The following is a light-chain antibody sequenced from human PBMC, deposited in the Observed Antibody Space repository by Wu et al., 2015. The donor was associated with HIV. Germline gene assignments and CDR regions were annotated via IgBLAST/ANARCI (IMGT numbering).Light chain of an antibody. CDR3: QQYYAWPPALT. Sequence: TLSCRASQSVNNKLAWYQQKPGHASPGSSIYGASDQGHWCPSPGSSGSGSGTEFTLTISSLQSEDFAVYYCQQYYAWPPALTFGGGTKVEIK. V-gene: IGKV3-15*01. J-gene: IGKJ4*01. CDR1: QSVNNK. CDR2: GAS.